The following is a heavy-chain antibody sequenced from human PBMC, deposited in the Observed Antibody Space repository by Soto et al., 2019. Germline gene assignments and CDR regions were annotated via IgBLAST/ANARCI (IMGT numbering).Heavy chain of an antibody. V-gene: IGHV4-30-4*01. CDR3: ARGRGYGYGVDY. D-gene: IGHD5-18*01. Sequence: SEAQSLTCTVSGVSVSSCDHYWIWLRQPPGKGLESIVYIQYGASTYYNPSLTSRTTISVDTSKNQFSLMLRSVTAADTAVYYCARGRGYGYGVDYWGQGTLVTVSS. CDR2: IQYGAST. J-gene: IGHJ4*02. CDR1: GVSVSSCDHY.